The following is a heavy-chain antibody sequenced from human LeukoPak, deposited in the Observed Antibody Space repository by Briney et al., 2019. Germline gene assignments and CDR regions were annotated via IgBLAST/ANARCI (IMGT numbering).Heavy chain of an antibody. CDR1: GFTFSSYG. V-gene: IGHV3-23*01. D-gene: IGHD2-15*01. J-gene: IGHJ4*02. CDR3: AKVVAWVDY. Sequence: GGSLRLSCAASGFTFSSYGMSWVRQAPGKGLEWVSGISDSGSSAYYADSVKGRFTISRDNSKNTMYLQMNSLRAEDTAVYYCAKVVAWVDYWGQGTLVTVSS. CDR2: ISDSGSSA.